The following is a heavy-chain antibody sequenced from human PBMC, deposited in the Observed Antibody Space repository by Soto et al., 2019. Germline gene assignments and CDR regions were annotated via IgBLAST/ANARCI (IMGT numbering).Heavy chain of an antibody. CDR2: IWYDGSTK. Sequence: QVQLVESGGGVVQPGKSLTLSCAASGFTFKNHGMHWVRQAPGKGLEWVAVIWYDGSTKYSGDSVKGRFTISRDNSKNTLYLQMNSLRADDTAIYYCAKDPTSYGSILDFDSWGQGTLVTVSS. CDR1: GFTFKNHG. D-gene: IGHD2-21*01. V-gene: IGHV3-33*06. J-gene: IGHJ4*02. CDR3: AKDPTSYGSILDFDS.